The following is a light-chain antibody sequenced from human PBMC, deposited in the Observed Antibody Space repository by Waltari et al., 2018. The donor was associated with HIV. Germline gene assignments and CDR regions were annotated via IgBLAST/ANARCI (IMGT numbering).Light chain of an antibody. V-gene: IGLV6-57*04. CDR2: EDN. Sequence: NFMLTQPHSVSESPGKTVTISCTRSSGSIASNYVQWYQQRPGSAPTTVIYEDNQRPSGVPDRCSGSIDSSSNSAALTISGLKAEDEADYYCQSYDSSIVVFGGGTKLTVL. CDR3: QSYDSSIVV. CDR1: SGSIASNY. J-gene: IGLJ2*01.